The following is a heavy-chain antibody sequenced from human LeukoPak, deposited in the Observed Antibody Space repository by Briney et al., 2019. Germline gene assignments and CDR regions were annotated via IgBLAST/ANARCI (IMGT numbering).Heavy chain of an antibody. CDR1: GGSISSGDYY. D-gene: IGHD2-15*01. CDR3: ASRYCSGGSCLDY. V-gene: IGHV4-30-4*08. Sequence: SQTLSLTCTVSGGSISSGDYYWSWIRQPLGKGLEWIGYIYYSGSTYYNPSLKSRVTISVDTSKNQFSLKLSSVTAADTAVYYWASRYCSGGSCLDYWGQGTLVTVSS. J-gene: IGHJ4*02. CDR2: IYYSGST.